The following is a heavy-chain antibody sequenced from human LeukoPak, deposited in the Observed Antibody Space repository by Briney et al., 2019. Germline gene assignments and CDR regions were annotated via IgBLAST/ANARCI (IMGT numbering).Heavy chain of an antibody. CDR3: ASATPNYVSSGYLDY. V-gene: IGHV3-66*01. CDR2: IYSGGST. Sequence: GSLRLSCAASGFTVSSNYMSWVRQAPGKGLEWVSAIYSGGSTYYADSVKGRFTISRDNSKNTLYLQMNSLRAEDTAVYYCASATPNYVSSGYLDYWGQGTLVTVSS. CDR1: GFTVSSNY. J-gene: IGHJ4*02. D-gene: IGHD3-22*01.